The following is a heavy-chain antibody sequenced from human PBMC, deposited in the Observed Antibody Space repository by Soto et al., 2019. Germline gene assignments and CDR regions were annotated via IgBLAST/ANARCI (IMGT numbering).Heavy chain of an antibody. J-gene: IGHJ4*01. CDR2: IIPIFGTA. V-gene: IGHV1-69*13. CDR1: GGTFSSYA. Sequence: SVNVSCTASGGTFSSYAISWVRQAPGQGLEWMGGIIPIFGTANYAQKFQGRVTISADESTSTAYMELSSLRSEDTAVYYFARAYLPYVGYSAPHTRHFAFWG. CDR3: ARAYLPYVGYSAPHTRHFAF. D-gene: IGHD3-16*01.